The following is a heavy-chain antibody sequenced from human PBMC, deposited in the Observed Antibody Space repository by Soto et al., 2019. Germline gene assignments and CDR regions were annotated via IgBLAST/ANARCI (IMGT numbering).Heavy chain of an antibody. J-gene: IGHJ6*02. CDR1: GFTFSSYG. CDR3: ARDRAEGVVAIQGGDYYYGMDV. CDR2: IWYDGSNK. D-gene: IGHD3-22*01. V-gene: IGHV3-33*01. Sequence: GGSLRLSCAASGFTFSSYGMHWVRQAPGKGLEWVAVIWYDGSNKYYADSVKGRFTISRDNSKNTLYLQMNSLRAEDTAVYYCARDRAEGVVAIQGGDYYYGMDVWGQGTTVTVSS.